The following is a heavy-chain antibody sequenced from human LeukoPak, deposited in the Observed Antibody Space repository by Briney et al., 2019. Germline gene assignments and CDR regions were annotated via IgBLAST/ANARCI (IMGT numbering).Heavy chain of an antibody. V-gene: IGHV3-23*01. D-gene: IGHD3-3*01. CDR1: GFTFSRYA. J-gene: IGHJ5*02. CDR2: ISYHGGSR. Sequence: GGSLRLSCAASGFTFSRYAMNWVRLAPGKGLEWVSGISYHGGSRFYAASVRGRFTISRDDSRNTVFLQMNSLRAEDTAVYYCARGTDDFWSGYLHGNWFDPWGQGTLVTVSS. CDR3: ARGTDDFWSGYLHGNWFDP.